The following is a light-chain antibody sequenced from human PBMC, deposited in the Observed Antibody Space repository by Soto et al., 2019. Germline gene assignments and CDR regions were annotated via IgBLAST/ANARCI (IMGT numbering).Light chain of an antibody. Sequence: QSALTQPPSASGSPGQSVTISCTGTSSDVGAYNYVSWYQQHAGKAPKLVIYEVTKRPSGVPDRFSGSKSANTSSLSVSGVQAEDEADYYCISFASSNTCVFGGGTKLTVL. CDR3: ISFASSNTCV. CDR2: EVT. CDR1: SSDVGAYNY. V-gene: IGLV2-8*01. J-gene: IGLJ3*02.